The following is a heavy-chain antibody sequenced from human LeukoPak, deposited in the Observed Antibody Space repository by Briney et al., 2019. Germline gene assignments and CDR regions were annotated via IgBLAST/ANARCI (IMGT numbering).Heavy chain of an antibody. CDR1: GFTFSNYH. J-gene: IGHJ4*02. CDR3: SRVVQDVTGADY. Sequence: PGGSLRLSCAAFGFTFSNYHMNWVRQAPGKGLEWLSYIHSTSGSIHYADSVKGRFTISRDNAKNSLYLQMNSLRAEDTAVYYCSRVVQDVTGADYWGQGTLAIVSS. CDR2: IHSTSGSI. D-gene: IGHD3-9*01. V-gene: IGHV3-48*01.